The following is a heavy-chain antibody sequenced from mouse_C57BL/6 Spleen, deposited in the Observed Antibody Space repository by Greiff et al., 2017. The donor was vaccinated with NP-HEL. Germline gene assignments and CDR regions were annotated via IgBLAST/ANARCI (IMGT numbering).Heavy chain of an antibody. J-gene: IGHJ2*01. Sequence: SGPELVKPGASVKISCKASGYSFTGYYMNWVKQSPEKSLEWIGEITPSTGGTTYNQKFKAKATLTVDKSSSTAYMQLKSLTSEDSEVYYCVSDYYGSSYYFDYWGQGTTLTVSS. CDR1: GYSFTGYY. CDR3: VSDYYGSSYYFDY. D-gene: IGHD1-1*01. CDR2: ITPSTGGT. V-gene: IGHV1-42*01.